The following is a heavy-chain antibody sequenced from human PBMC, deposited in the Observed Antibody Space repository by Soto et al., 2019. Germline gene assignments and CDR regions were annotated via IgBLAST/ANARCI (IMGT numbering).Heavy chain of an antibody. CDR1: GYTFDAFD. D-gene: IGHD2-15*01. CDR2: MNPYTGET. J-gene: IGHJ4*02. V-gene: IGHV1-8*01. Sequence: QVQLVQSGAEVRKPGASVRVSCKASGYTFDAFDIHWVRQATGQGLELMGWMNPYTGETAYTQTFRGRVSMTMDTAVSTAYMELTSLTSEDSAIYFCVRQAGGASTPGDDYWGQRTLVTVSS. CDR3: VRQAGGASTPGDDY.